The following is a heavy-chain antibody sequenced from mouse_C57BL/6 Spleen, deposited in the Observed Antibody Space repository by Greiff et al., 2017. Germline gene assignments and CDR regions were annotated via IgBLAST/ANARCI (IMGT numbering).Heavy chain of an antibody. Sequence: VQLQQSVAELVRPGASVKLSCTASGFNIKNTYMHWVKQRPEQGLEWIGRIDPANGNTKYAPKFQGKATITADTSSNTAYLQLSSLTSEDTAIYNCAPAYYRKGYAMDYWGQGTSVTISS. CDR2: IDPANGNT. D-gene: IGHD2-14*01. CDR3: APAYYRKGYAMDY. J-gene: IGHJ4*01. V-gene: IGHV14-3*01. CDR1: GFNIKNTY.